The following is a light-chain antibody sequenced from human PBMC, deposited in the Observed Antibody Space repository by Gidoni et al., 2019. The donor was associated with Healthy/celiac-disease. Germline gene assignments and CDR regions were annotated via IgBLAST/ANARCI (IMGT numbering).Light chain of an antibody. CDR2: WAS. V-gene: IGKV4-1*01. CDR1: QSVLYSSNNKNY. Sequence: DIVMTQSPDSLAVSLGERATINCKSSQSVLYSSNNKNYLAWYQQKPGQPPKLLFYWASTRVSGVPDRFSGSGSGTDFTPPISSLQAEDVAVYYCQQYYSTPRTFXQXTKVEIK. CDR3: QQYYSTPRT. J-gene: IGKJ1*01.